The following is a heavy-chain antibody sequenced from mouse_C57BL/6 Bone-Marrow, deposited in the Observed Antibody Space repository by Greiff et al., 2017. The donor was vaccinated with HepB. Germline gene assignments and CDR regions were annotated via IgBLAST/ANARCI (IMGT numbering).Heavy chain of an antibody. D-gene: IGHD1-1*01. CDR1: GYTFTSYW. Sequence: QLQQPGAELVMPGASVKLSCKASGYTFTSYWMHWVKQRPGQGLEWIGEIDPSDSYTNYNQKFKGKSTLTVDKSSSTAYMQLSSLTSEDSAVYYCARERAYYYGSSSYFDVWGTGTTVTVSS. V-gene: IGHV1-69*01. CDR3: ARERAYYYGSSSYFDV. CDR2: IDPSDSYT. J-gene: IGHJ1*03.